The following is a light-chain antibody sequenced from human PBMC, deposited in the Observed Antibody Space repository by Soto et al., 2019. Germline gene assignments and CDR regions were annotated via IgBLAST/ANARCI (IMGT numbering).Light chain of an antibody. CDR2: GAS. V-gene: IGKV3-15*01. J-gene: IGKJ1*01. CDR3: QQYNDWPPWT. Sequence: DIVMTQSPATLSVSPGERATLSCRASQSVSSNLAWYQQRPGQAPRLLICGASTRATGIPARFSGSGSGTEFTLTISSLQSEDFAVYYCQQYNDWPPWTFGQGTKVDIK. CDR1: QSVSSN.